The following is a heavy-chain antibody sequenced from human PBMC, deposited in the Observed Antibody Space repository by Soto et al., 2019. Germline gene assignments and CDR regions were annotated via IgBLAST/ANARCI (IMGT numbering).Heavy chain of an antibody. CDR1: GFPFSDHA. Sequence: GGSLRLSCAASGFPFSDHAMHWVRQTPGKGLEWVSAITGRGDSTYYADSVKGRFTISRDNSKSTLYLQMMSLRAEDTAVYYCAKVYRYYDSSGYHSSLIDYWGQGTLVTVSS. J-gene: IGHJ4*02. CDR2: ITGRGDST. V-gene: IGHV3-23*01. CDR3: AKVYRYYDSSGYHSSLIDY. D-gene: IGHD3-22*01.